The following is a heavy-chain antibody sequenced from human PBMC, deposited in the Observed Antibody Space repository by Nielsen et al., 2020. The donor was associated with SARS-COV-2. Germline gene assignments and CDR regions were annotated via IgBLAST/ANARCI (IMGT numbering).Heavy chain of an antibody. V-gene: IGHV4-31*03. J-gene: IGHJ2*01. CDR1: GGSISSGGYY. D-gene: IGHD3-22*01. CDR2: IYYSGST. CDR3: ARGRYYDSSGYSYWYFDL. Sequence: SETLSLTCTVSGGSISSGGYYWSWIRQHPGKGLEWIGYIYYSGSTYYNPSLKSRVTISVDTSKNQFSLKLSSVTAADTAVYYCARGRYYDSSGYSYWYFDLWGRGTLVTVSS.